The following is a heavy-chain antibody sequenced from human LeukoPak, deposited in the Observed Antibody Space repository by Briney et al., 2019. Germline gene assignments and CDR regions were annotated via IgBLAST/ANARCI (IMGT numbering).Heavy chain of an antibody. CDR3: ARAGYGDSDFDY. Sequence: SVTLSLTCAVSGDSISSPVWWSWVRQPPRKGLEWIGEIYHTGSTYYNPSLKSRVTISVDTSKNQFSLKLSSVTAADTAVYYCARAGYGDSDFDYWGQGTLVTVSS. V-gene: IGHV4-4*02. J-gene: IGHJ4*02. CDR2: IYHTGST. D-gene: IGHD4-17*01. CDR1: GDSISSPVW.